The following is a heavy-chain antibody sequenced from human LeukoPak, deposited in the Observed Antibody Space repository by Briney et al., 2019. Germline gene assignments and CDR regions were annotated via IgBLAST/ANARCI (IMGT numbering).Heavy chain of an antibody. CDR3: ARVEMATSGDLDY. CDR2: ISAYNGNT. D-gene: IGHD5-24*01. V-gene: IGHV1-18*01. J-gene: IGHJ4*02. Sequence: GGSLRLSCAASHFTFTNYWMSWVRQAPGQGLEWMGWISAYNGNTNCAQKLQGRVTMTTDTSTSTAYMELRSLRSDDTAVYYCARVEMATSGDLDYWGQGTLVTVSS. CDR1: HFTFTNYW.